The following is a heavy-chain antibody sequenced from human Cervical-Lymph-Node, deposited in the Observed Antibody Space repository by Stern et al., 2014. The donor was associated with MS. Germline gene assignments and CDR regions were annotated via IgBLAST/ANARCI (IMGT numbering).Heavy chain of an antibody. CDR3: ARGLFYFYKSGYGYYFDY. Sequence: EVQLVESGGGLVQPGGSLRLSCAASGFTFSDYGMNWVRQAPGKGLEWISYIGSSATTMYYADSVRGRFTISRDKAKNSLFLQMNSLRDEGTAVYYCARGLFYFYKSGYGYYFDYWGQGTLVTVSS. V-gene: IGHV3-48*02. D-gene: IGHD3-22*01. CDR2: IGSSATTM. CDR1: GFTFSDYG. J-gene: IGHJ4*02.